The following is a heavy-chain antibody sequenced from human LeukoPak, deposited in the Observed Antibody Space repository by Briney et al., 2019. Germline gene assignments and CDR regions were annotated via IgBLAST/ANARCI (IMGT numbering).Heavy chain of an antibody. CDR1: GFTFSSYW. CDR3: ARGYSSSWYVEY. Sequence: GGSLRLSCAASGFTFSSYWMSWVRQAPGKGLEWVANINQDGSQKYYVDSVKGRFTISRDNAKNSLYLQMNSLRAEDTAVYYCARGYSSSWYVEYWGQGTLVTVSS. CDR2: INQDGSQK. D-gene: IGHD6-13*01. V-gene: IGHV3-7*01. J-gene: IGHJ4*02.